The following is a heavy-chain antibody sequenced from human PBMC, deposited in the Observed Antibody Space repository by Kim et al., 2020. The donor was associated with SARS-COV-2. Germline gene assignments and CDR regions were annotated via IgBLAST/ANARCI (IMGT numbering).Heavy chain of an antibody. Sequence: GESLKISCKGSGYSFTSYWISWVRQMPGKGLEWMGRIDPSDSYTNYSPSFQGHVTISADKSISTAYLQWSSLKASDTAMYYCAGLNEGYVPSYYGMDVWGQGTTVTVSS. CDR1: GYSFTSYW. CDR3: AGLNEGYVPSYYGMDV. D-gene: IGHD3-16*01. J-gene: IGHJ6*02. CDR2: IDPSDSYT. V-gene: IGHV5-10-1*01.